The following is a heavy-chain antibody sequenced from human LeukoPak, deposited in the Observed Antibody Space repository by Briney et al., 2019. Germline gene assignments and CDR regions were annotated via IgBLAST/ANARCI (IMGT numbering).Heavy chain of an antibody. V-gene: IGHV3-30*02. J-gene: IGHJ4*02. CDR3: AKGGDSSGYEADY. CDR2: IRYDGSNK. CDR1: GLTFTNYA. Sequence: GGSLRLSCTASGLTFTNYAMNWVRHTPGKGLEWVAFIRYDGSNKYFADSVKGRFTISRDNSKNTLYLQMNSLRAEDTAVYYCAKGGDSSGYEADYWGQGTLVSVSS. D-gene: IGHD3-22*01.